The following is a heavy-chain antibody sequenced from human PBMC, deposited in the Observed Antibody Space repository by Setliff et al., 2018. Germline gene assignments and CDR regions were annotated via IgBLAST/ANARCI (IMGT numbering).Heavy chain of an antibody. J-gene: IGHJ5*02. CDR1: GGSFSNYY. V-gene: IGHV4-34*01. CDR3: ARGNGATTGWFDP. D-gene: IGHD4-17*01. CDR2: INHSGST. Sequence: SETLSLTCTVYGGSFSNYYWSWIRQPPGKGLEWIGEINHSGSTNYNPSLTSRVSISVDTSRNQFSLNLTSVTAADTALYYCARGNGATTGWFDPWGQGTLVTVSS.